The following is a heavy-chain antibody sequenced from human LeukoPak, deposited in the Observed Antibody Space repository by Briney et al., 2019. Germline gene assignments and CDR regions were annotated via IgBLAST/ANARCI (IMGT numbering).Heavy chain of an antibody. D-gene: IGHD3-22*01. J-gene: IGHJ4*02. CDR2: FSGNGGST. V-gene: IGHV3-23*01. CDR1: RSTCSRYA. CDR3: AKSDSSGYYYSYFDY. Sequence: VVSLGLSFEASRSTCSRYAMTWVGEASGKKMEWVSAFSGNGGSTYYADSVKGRFTISRDNSKNTLYLQMNSLRAEDTAVYYCAKSDSSGYYYSYFDYWGQGALVTVSS.